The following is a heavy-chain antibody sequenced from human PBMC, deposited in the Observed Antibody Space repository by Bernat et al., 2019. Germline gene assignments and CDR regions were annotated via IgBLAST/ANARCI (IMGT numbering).Heavy chain of an antibody. CDR2: ISSSTTYI. Sequence: EVQLLESGGGLVQPGGSLRLSCTASGFTFTTYSMNWVRQAPGKGLEWVSFISSSTTYIYYADSVKGRFTISRDNAKNSLYLQMNSLRADDTAVYYCARDQYGDYTYDYWGQGTLVTVSS. J-gene: IGHJ4*02. CDR3: ARDQYGDYTYDY. D-gene: IGHD3-3*01. V-gene: IGHV3-21*01. CDR1: GFTFTTYS.